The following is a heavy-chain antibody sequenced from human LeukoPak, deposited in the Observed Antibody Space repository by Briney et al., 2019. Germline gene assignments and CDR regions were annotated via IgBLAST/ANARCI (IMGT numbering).Heavy chain of an antibody. J-gene: IGHJ4*02. Sequence: SETLSLTCTVSGGSISSSSYYWGWIRQPPGKGLEWIGSIYYSGSTYYNPSLKSRVTISVDTSKNQFSLKLSSVTAADTAVYYCARARGLEWSSLMPFEYWGQGTLVTVSS. CDR2: IYYSGST. CDR3: ARARGLEWSSLMPFEY. D-gene: IGHD3-3*01. V-gene: IGHV4-39*07. CDR1: GGSISSSSYY.